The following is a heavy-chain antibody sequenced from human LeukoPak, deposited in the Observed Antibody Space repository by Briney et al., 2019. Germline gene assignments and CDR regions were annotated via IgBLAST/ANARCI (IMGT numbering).Heavy chain of an antibody. Sequence: SETLSLTCAVYGGSFSGYYWTWIRQPPGKGLEWIGEMNHSGSANYNPSLKSRVTISVDTSKNQCSLRLTSVTAADTAVYFCATLVSTRYYFDYWGQGTLVTVSS. CDR1: GGSFSGYY. V-gene: IGHV4-34*01. CDR2: MNHSGSA. CDR3: ATLVSTRYYFDY. D-gene: IGHD5/OR15-5a*01. J-gene: IGHJ4*02.